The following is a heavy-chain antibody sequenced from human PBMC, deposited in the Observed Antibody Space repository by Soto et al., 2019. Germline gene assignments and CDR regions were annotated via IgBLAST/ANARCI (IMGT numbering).Heavy chain of an antibody. CDR2: IYHSGST. J-gene: IGHJ4*02. CDR1: GGSISGYY. Sequence: SETLSLTCTVSGGSISGYYWSWIRQPPGKGLEWIGYIYHSGSTYYNPSLKSRVTISVDRSKNQFSLNLSSVTVADTAVYYCASLKQVGSGHYLDSWGQGTLVTVSS. CDR3: ASLKQVGSGHYLDS. V-gene: IGHV4-59*04. D-gene: IGHD1-26*01.